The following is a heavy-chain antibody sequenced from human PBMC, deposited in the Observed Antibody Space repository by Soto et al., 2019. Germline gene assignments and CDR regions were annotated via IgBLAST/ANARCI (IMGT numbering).Heavy chain of an antibody. CDR1: GFTFSSYW. Sequence: EVQLVESGGGLVQPGGSLRLSCAASGFTFSSYWMSWVRQAPGKGQEWVANIKQDGSEKYYVDSVKGRFTISRDNATNSLYLQMNSLRAEDTAVYYCARDIVATRYYYYYGMDVWGQGTTVTVSS. D-gene: IGHD5-12*01. CDR3: ARDIVATRYYYYYGMDV. CDR2: IKQDGSEK. J-gene: IGHJ6*02. V-gene: IGHV3-7*05.